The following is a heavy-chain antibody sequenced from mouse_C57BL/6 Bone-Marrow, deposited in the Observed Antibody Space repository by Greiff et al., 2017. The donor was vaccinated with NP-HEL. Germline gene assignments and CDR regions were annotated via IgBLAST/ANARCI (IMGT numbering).Heavy chain of an antibody. J-gene: IGHJ4*01. CDR3: ARDAGGNYTYYYAMDY. D-gene: IGHD2-1*01. CDR2: RRNKANDYTT. V-gene: IGHV7-1*01. CDR1: GFTFSDFY. Sequence: EVQLVESGGGLVQSGRSLRLSCATSGFTFSDFYMEWVRQAPGKGLEWIAARRNKANDYTTEYSASVKGRFIVSRDTSQSILYLQMNALRAEDTAIYYCARDAGGNYTYYYAMDYRGQGTSVTVSS.